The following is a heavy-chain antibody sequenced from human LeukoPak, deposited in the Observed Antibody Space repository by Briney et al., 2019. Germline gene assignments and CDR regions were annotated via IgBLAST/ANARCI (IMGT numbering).Heavy chain of an antibody. J-gene: IGHJ4*02. CDR1: GFTFSSYG. Sequence: GRSLRLSCAASGFTFSSYGMHWVRQAPGKGLEGVAVIWYDGSNKYYADSVKGRFTISRDNSKNTLYLQMNSLRAEDTAVYYCARDRYSSSSGGLGYFDYWGQGTLVTVSS. CDR2: IWYDGSNK. V-gene: IGHV3-33*01. CDR3: ARDRYSSSSGGLGYFDY. D-gene: IGHD6-6*01.